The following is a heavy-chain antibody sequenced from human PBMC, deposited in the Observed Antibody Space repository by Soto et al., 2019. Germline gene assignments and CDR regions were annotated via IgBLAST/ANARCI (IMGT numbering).Heavy chain of an antibody. CDR2: IIPIVGIT. V-gene: IGHV1-69*02. CDR3: AGDDGLAYCGGDCYS. CDR1: GGTFGSYT. D-gene: IGHD2-21*02. J-gene: IGHJ4*02. Sequence: QVQLVQSGAEVKKPGSSVKVSCKASGGTFGSYTISWVRQAPGQGLEWMGRIIPIVGITKYAQKFQGRVTITADNTTSTAYMELSSLRSEDTAVYYCAGDDGLAYCGGDCYSWGQGTLVTVSS.